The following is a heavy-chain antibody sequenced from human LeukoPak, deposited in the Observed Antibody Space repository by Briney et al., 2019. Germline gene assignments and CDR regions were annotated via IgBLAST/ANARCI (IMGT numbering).Heavy chain of an antibody. J-gene: IGHJ6*02. CDR1: GFTFSSYA. CDR3: AKAGTDGMYYYGMDV. CDR2: IRGSGGST. Sequence: GGSLRLSCAASGFTFSSYAMSWVRQAPGKGLEWVSAIRGSGGSTYYADSVKGRFTISRDNSKNTLYLQMNSLRAEDTAVYYCAKAGTDGMYYYGMDVWGQGTTVTVSS. D-gene: IGHD3-10*01. V-gene: IGHV3-23*01.